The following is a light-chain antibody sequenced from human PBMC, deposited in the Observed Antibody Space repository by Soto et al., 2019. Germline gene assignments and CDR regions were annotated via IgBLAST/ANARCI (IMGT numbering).Light chain of an antibody. J-gene: IGLJ3*02. CDR3: AAWDDNLNGPV. V-gene: IGLV1-44*01. Sequence: QLVLTQPPSASGTPGQRVTISCSGGSSNIGGNSVNWYQQLPGTAPKLLIYGTNQRPSGVPDRFSGSKSGTSASLAISGLQSEDEADYYCAAWDDNLNGPVFGGGTKVTVL. CDR2: GTN. CDR1: SSNIGGNS.